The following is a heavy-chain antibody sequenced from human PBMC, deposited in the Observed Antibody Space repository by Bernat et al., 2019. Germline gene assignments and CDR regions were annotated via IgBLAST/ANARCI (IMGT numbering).Heavy chain of an antibody. CDR3: AKDSMIVVVVAATLLDAFDI. V-gene: IGHV3-23*01. D-gene: IGHD2-15*01. CDR1: GFTFSSYA. CDR2: MSGSGGST. Sequence: EVQLLESGGGLVQPGGSLRLSCAASGFTFSSYAMSWVRQAPGKGLEWVSAMSGSGGSTYYADSVKGRFTISRDNSKNTLYLQMNSLRAEDTAVYYCAKDSMIVVVVAATLLDAFDIWGQGTMVTVSS. J-gene: IGHJ3*02.